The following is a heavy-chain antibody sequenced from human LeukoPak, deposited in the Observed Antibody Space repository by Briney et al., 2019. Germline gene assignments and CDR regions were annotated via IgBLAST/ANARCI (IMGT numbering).Heavy chain of an antibody. J-gene: IGHJ3*02. Sequence: PGGSLRLSCAASGISFSDYYMSWIRQAPGKGLEWVSYISSSSSYTNYADSVKGRFTSSRDNAKNSLYLQMNSLRAEDTAVYYCARDRGCTNGVCYTAFDIWGQGTMVTVSS. CDR3: ARDRGCTNGVCYTAFDI. CDR2: ISSSSSYT. CDR1: GISFSDYY. V-gene: IGHV3-11*06. D-gene: IGHD2-8*01.